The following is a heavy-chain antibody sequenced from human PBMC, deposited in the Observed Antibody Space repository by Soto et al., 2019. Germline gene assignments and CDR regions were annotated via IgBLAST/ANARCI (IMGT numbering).Heavy chain of an antibody. V-gene: IGHV1-69*01. CDR2: IIPIFGTA. CDR1: GGTFSSYT. J-gene: IGHJ3*02. CDR3: AREGGLGGRLYGGAFDI. Sequence: QVQLVQSGAEVKKPGSSVKVSCKASGGTFSSYTISWVRQAPGQGLEWMGGIIPIFGTANYAQKFQGRVTITADESTSTAYMELSSLRSEDTAVYYCAREGGLGGRLYGGAFDIWGQGTMVTVSS. D-gene: IGHD2-8*01.